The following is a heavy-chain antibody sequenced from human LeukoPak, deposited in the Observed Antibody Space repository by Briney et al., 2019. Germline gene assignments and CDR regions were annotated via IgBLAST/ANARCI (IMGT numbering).Heavy chain of an antibody. CDR2: IGGYNGDT. D-gene: IGHD1-7*01. Sequence: ASVKVSCKTSGFNFNSHTISWVRQAPGQGLEWMGWIGGYNGDTNYAQKFQGRVAMTTDTSTNTAYLNLRSLRSDDTAVYYCARGHWNSDYYAGMDVWGQGTPVTVSS. J-gene: IGHJ6*02. CDR3: ARGHWNSDYYAGMDV. V-gene: IGHV1-18*01. CDR1: GFNFNSHT.